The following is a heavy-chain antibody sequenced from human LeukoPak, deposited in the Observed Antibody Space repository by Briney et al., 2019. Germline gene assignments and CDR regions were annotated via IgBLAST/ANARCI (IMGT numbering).Heavy chain of an antibody. V-gene: IGHV3-21*01. Sequence: PGGSLRLSCAASGFTFSSYSMNWVRQAPGKGLEWVSSISSSSNYIYYADSVKGRFTISRDNAKNSLYLQMNSLRAEDTAVYYCAGEIAVEPTFDYWGQGTLVTVSS. CDR3: AGEIAVEPTFDY. CDR2: ISSSSNYI. J-gene: IGHJ4*02. D-gene: IGHD6-19*01. CDR1: GFTFSSYS.